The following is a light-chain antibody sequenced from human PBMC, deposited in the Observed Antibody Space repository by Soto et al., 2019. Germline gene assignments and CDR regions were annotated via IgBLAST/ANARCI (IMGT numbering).Light chain of an antibody. J-gene: IGLJ2*01. Sequence: NFMLTQPHSVSESQGKTVTISCTRSGGSIASNHVQWYQQRPGSAPTTVIYKDNQRPSGVPDRFSGSIDSSSNSASLTISGLKTEDEADYYCQSYDGNNVLFGGRTKLTVL. CDR3: QSYDGNNVL. V-gene: IGLV6-57*04. CDR2: KDN. CDR1: GGSIASNH.